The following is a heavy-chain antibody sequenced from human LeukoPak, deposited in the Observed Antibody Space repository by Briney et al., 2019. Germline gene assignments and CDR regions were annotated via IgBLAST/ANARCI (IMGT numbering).Heavy chain of an antibody. V-gene: IGHV5-51*01. Sequence: GESLKISCKGSGYSLTTYWIGWVRQMPGKGLEWMGVIYPGDSVTRYSPSFQGQVTISVDRSTSTAYLQWSTLKTSDIAMYYCARQGIPAQFAYFDYWGQGTLVTVSS. CDR2: IYPGDSVT. CDR3: ARQGIPAQFAYFDY. J-gene: IGHJ4*02. CDR1: GYSLTTYW. D-gene: IGHD6-13*01.